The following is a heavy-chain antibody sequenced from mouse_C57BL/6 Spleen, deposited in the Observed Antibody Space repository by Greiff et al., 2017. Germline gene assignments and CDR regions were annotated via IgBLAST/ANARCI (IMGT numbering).Heavy chain of an antibody. CDR2: IYPGDGDT. CDR3: AELYYDYDFDY. V-gene: IGHV1-82*01. D-gene: IGHD2-4*01. J-gene: IGHJ2*01. Sequence: QVQLQQSGPELVKPGASVKISCKASGYAFSSSWMNWVKQRPGKGLEWIGRIYPGDGDTNYNGKFKGKATLTADKSSSTAYMQLSSLTSEDSAVYFCAELYYDYDFDYWGQGTTLTGSS. CDR1: GYAFSSSW.